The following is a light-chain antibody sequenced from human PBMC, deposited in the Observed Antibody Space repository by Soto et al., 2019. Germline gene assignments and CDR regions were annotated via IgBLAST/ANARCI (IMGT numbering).Light chain of an antibody. CDR1: SSDVGNYNL. CDR3: CSYAGSNYV. CDR2: EVS. J-gene: IGLJ1*01. Sequence: QSALTQPASVSGSPGQSITISCTGTSSDVGNYNLVSWYQHHPGKAPKLMIYEVSKRPSGVSNRFSGSKSGDTASLTISGLQAEDEADYYCCSYAGSNYVFGTGTKLTGL. V-gene: IGLV2-23*02.